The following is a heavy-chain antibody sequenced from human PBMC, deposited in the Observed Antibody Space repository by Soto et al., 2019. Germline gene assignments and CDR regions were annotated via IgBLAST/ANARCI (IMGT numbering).Heavy chain of an antibody. J-gene: IGHJ6*02. V-gene: IGHV3-74*01. CDR1: AFSFSTSW. Sequence: GGSLRLSCAASAFSFSTSWMHWVRQAPGEGLVWVSRINPDGRTINYADSVKGRFTISRDNSKNTLYLQVNSLRVEDTAVYYCARGAEYQLLDRDYFYGMDVWGQGTTVTVSS. D-gene: IGHD2-2*01. CDR3: ARGAEYQLLDRDYFYGMDV. CDR2: INPDGRTI.